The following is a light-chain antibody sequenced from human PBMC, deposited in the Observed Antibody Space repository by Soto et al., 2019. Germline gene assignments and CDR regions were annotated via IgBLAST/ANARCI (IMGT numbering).Light chain of an antibody. CDR1: QSVSSN. V-gene: IGKV3-15*01. J-gene: IGKJ1*01. Sequence: EIVMTQSPATLSVSPGERATLSCRASQSVSSNLAWYQQKPGQAPRLLIYGASTRATGIPARFSCSGSGTEFTLTRSSLQSEDFAVYYCQQYNNWPRTFGQGTKVEIK. CDR3: QQYNNWPRT. CDR2: GAS.